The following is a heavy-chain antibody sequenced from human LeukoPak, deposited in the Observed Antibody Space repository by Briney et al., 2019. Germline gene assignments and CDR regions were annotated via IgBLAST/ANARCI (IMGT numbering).Heavy chain of an antibody. CDR1: GFTFSNYA. J-gene: IGHJ4*02. Sequence: GGSLRLSCAASGFTFSNYAMHWVRQAPGKGLEYVSTITTNGDRTYYANSVKGRFTISRDNSKNTLYLQMGSLRAEDMAVYYCARDLSGSNTLDYWGQGTLVTVSS. CDR3: ARDLSGSNTLDY. V-gene: IGHV3-64*01. D-gene: IGHD1-26*01. CDR2: ITTNGDRT.